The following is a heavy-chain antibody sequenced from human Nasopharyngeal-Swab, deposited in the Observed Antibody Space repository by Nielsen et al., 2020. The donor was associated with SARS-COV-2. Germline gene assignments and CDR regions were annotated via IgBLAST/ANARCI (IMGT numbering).Heavy chain of an antibody. CDR2: IYPGDSDT. V-gene: IGHV5-51*01. D-gene: IGHD6-19*01. CDR3: ARPLKQWLGGDAFDI. CDR1: GYSFTSYW. Sequence: GESLKISCQGSGYSFTSYWIGWVRPMPGKGLEWMGIIYPGDSDTRYSPSFQGQVTISADKSISTAYLQWSSLKASDTAMYYCARPLKQWLGGDAFDIWGQGTMVTVSS. J-gene: IGHJ3*02.